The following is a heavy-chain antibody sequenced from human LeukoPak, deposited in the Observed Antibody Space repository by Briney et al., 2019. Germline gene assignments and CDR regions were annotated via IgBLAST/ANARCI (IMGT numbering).Heavy chain of an antibody. J-gene: IGHJ5*02. CDR3: LRDKSMASTTWYRFDP. V-gene: IGHV3-49*03. CDR2: IRSKNYGGSI. Sequence: GGSLRLSCTTSGFTFSDYSMSWFRQAPGKGPEWVTFIRSKNYGGSIDYAASVRGRFTVSRGDSRGILYLQMNSLKVEDTALYYCLRDKSMASTTWYRFDPWGQGTLVTVSS. CDR1: GFTFSDYS. D-gene: IGHD2-2*01.